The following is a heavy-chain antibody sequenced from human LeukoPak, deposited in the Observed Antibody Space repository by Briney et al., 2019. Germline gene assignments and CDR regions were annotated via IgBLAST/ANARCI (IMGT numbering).Heavy chain of an antibody. Sequence: PSETLSLTCTVSGGSISSSSYYWGWIRQPPGKGLEWIGSTYYSGSTYYNPSLKSRVTISVDTSKNQFSLKLSSVTAADTAVYYCARLFSSGWYFSGTFDYWGQGTLVTVSS. D-gene: IGHD6-19*01. CDR2: TYYSGST. J-gene: IGHJ4*02. V-gene: IGHV4-39*01. CDR1: GGSISSSSYY. CDR3: ARLFSSGWYFSGTFDY.